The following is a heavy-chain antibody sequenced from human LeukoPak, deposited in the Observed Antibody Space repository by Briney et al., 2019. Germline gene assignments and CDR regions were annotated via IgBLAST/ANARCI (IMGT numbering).Heavy chain of an antibody. J-gene: IGHJ4*02. CDR2: IYSSGSA. Sequence: PGGSLRLSCAASGFIVSRSYMTWVRQAPGRGLEWVSVIYSSGSAFYADSVKDRFITSRDNSKNTLYLQMNSLRAEDTAVYYRARDSEKVSVVPSYYFDYWGQGTLVTVSS. V-gene: IGHV3-66*01. CDR1: GFIVSRSY. D-gene: IGHD4-23*01. CDR3: ARDSEKVSVVPSYYFDY.